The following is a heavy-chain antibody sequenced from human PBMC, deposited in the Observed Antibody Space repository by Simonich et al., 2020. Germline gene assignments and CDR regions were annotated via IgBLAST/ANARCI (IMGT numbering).Heavy chain of an antibody. Sequence: QVQLVQSGAEVKKPGASVKVSCKASGYTFTSYGISWVRQAPGQGLEWMGWISAHNGNTNYAQKHQGRVTMTTDTSTSTAYMELRSLRSDDTAVYYCARASRGTWWYYYFDYWGQGTLVTVSS. J-gene: IGHJ4*02. CDR1: GYTFTSYG. V-gene: IGHV1-18*01. CDR3: ARASRGTWWYYYFDY. CDR2: ISAHNGNT. D-gene: IGHD2-15*01.